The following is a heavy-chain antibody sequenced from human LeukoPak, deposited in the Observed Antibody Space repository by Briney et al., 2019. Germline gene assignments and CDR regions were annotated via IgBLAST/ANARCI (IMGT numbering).Heavy chain of an antibody. CDR3: AKVGRLGIVGATTDY. CDR2: ISGSGGST. Sequence: GGSLRLSCAASGFTFSSYAMSWVRQAPEKGLEWVSTISGSGGSTYYTDSVRGRFTISRDNSKNTLYLQMNSLRAEDTAVYYCAKVGRLGIVGATTDYWGQGTLVTVSS. D-gene: IGHD1-26*01. V-gene: IGHV3-23*01. J-gene: IGHJ4*02. CDR1: GFTFSSYA.